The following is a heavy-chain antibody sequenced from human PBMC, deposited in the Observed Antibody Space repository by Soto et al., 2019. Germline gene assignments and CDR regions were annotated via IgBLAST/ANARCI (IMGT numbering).Heavy chain of an antibody. CDR3: ARDPLPSDSSAP. D-gene: IGHD3-22*01. CDR2: VSATGGS. CDR1: GASVRSNY. Sequence: QVQLQESGPGLVKPSETLSLICSVSGASVRSNYWSWIRKSAGKGLEWIGRVSATGGSTYNPSLRGRATLSVDTSENQFSLRLTSMTAADTATYFCARDPLPSDSSAPWGRGTLVSVSS. V-gene: IGHV4-4*07. J-gene: IGHJ5*02.